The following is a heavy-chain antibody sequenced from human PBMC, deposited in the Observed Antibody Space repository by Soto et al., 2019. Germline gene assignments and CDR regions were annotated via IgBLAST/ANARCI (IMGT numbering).Heavy chain of an antibody. Sequence: EVQLLESGGGLVQPGGSLRLSCAASGFTFSSYAMSWVRQAPGKGLDWVSIISNSGGSTYYADSVKGRFTVSRDNTKNTLYLQMNSLRAEDTAVYYCAKESDRTGSHRGNYMDVWGKGTTVTVSS. CDR1: GFTFSSYA. J-gene: IGHJ6*03. CDR3: AKESDRTGSHRGNYMDV. CDR2: ISNSGGST. D-gene: IGHD1-1*01. V-gene: IGHV3-23*01.